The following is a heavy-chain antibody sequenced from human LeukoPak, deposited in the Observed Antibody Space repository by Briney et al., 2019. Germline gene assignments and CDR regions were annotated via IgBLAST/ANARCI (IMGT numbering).Heavy chain of an antibody. CDR1: GYSISSGYY. Sequence: SETLSLTCTVSGYSISSGYYWGWIRQPPGKGLEWIGSIYHSGITYYNPSLKSRVTISVDTSKNQFSLKLSSVTAADTAVYYCARPYSSCRRRVNWFDPWGQGTLVTVSS. CDR2: IYHSGIT. J-gene: IGHJ5*02. V-gene: IGHV4-38-2*02. CDR3: ARPYSSCRRRVNWFDP. D-gene: IGHD6-6*01.